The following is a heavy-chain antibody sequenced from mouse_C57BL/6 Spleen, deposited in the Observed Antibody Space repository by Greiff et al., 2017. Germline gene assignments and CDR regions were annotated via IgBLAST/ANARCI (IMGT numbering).Heavy chain of an antibody. CDR3: ARGRDYDYDGYAMDY. Sequence: EVKLVESGGGLVPSGRSLRLSCATSGFTFSDFYMEWVRQAPGKGLAWIAASRNKANDYTTEYSASVKGRFIVSRDTSQSILYLQMNALRAEDTAIYYCARGRDYDYDGYAMDYWGQGTSVTVSS. CDR1: GFTFSDFY. J-gene: IGHJ4*01. CDR2: SRNKANDYTT. D-gene: IGHD2-4*01. V-gene: IGHV7-1*01.